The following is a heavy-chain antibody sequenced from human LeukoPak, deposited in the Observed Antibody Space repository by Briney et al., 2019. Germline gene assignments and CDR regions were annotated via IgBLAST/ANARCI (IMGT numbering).Heavy chain of an antibody. D-gene: IGHD1-26*01. Sequence: SETLSLTCTVSGGSISSSSYYWGWIRQPPGKGLEWIGSIYYSGSTYYNPSLKSRVTISVDTSKNQFSLKLSSVTAADTAVYYCARDGGGSYSGWGQGTMVTVSS. V-gene: IGHV4-39*02. CDR3: ARDGGGSYSG. CDR1: GGSISSSSYY. CDR2: IYYSGST. J-gene: IGHJ3*01.